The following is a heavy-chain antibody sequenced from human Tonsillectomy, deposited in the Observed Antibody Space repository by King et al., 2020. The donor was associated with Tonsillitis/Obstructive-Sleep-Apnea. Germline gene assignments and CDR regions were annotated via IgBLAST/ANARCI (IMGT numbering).Heavy chain of an antibody. CDR3: ASSTIFGVVIYYMDV. CDR1: GYTFTSYG. Sequence: QLVQSGAEVKKPGASVKVSCKASGYTFTSYGISWVRQAPGQGLEWMGWISAHNGNTNYAQKVQGRVTMTTDTSTSTAYMELRGLRSDDTAVYYCASSTIFGVVIYYMDVWGKGTTVTVSS. V-gene: IGHV1-18*01. J-gene: IGHJ6*03. CDR2: ISAHNGNT. D-gene: IGHD3-3*01.